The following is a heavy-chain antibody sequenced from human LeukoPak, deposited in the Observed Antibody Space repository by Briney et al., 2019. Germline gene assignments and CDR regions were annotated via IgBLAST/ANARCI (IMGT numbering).Heavy chain of an antibody. J-gene: IGHJ3*02. Sequence: GGSLRLSCAASGFTFSDYYMGWIRQATGKGLEWVSYISSSGSNIYHADPERRLVTLSRDNDKNSLSLHMYSLRAEDTAVYYCARGTEYYYGSERIRDAFDIWVQGTMPTVCS. CDR2: ISSSGSNI. CDR3: ARGTEYYYGSERIRDAFDI. CDR1: GFTFSDYY. V-gene: IGHV3-11*04. D-gene: IGHD3-10*01.